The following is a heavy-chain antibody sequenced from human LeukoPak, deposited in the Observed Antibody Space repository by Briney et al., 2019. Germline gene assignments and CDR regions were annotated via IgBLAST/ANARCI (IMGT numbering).Heavy chain of an antibody. Sequence: SETLSLTCTVSGVSVSSGNYYWSWIRQPPGKGLEWIGYVYKSGGTNYNPSLKGRVTVSVDTSKNQFSLKLSSVTTADTAVYYCARISLTMRDAFDIWGQGTTVTVST. V-gene: IGHV4-61*01. D-gene: IGHD4/OR15-4a*01. CDR3: ARISLTMRDAFDI. J-gene: IGHJ3*02. CDR1: GVSVSSGNYY. CDR2: VYKSGGT.